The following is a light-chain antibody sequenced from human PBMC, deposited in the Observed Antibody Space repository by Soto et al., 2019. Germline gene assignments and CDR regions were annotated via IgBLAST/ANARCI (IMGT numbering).Light chain of an antibody. CDR1: QTSSRW. CDR2: KAS. V-gene: IGKV1-5*03. J-gene: IGKJ1*01. CDR3: QHYNSYSEA. Sequence: DIQMTQSPSTLSGSVGDSVTITCRASQTSSRWLAWYQQKPEKAPKLLIYKASTLKSGVPSRFSGSGSGTEFTLTISSLQPDDFATYYCQHYNSYSEAFGQGTKVDIK.